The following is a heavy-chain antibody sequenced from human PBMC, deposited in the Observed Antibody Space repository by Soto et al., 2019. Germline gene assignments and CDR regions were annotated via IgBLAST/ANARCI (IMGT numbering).Heavy chain of an antibody. Sequence: QITLKESGPTLVKPTQTLTLTCTFSGFSLSTSGVGVGWIRQPPGKALEWLALIYWDDDKRYSPSLNSRLTITKDTCKNQVVLTITNMDPVDTPTYYCARAMYSGRLYYFDYWGQGTLVTESS. CDR1: GFSLSTSGVG. D-gene: IGHD6-13*01. V-gene: IGHV2-5*02. CDR3: ARAMYSGRLYYFDY. J-gene: IGHJ4*02. CDR2: IYWDDDK.